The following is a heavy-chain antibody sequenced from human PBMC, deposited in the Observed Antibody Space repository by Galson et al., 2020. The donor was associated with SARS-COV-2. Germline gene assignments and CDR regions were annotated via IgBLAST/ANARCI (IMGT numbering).Heavy chain of an antibody. J-gene: IGHJ6*02. CDR3: ARGPTVTTFYYYCYGMDV. D-gene: IGHD4-17*01. CDR1: GGSFSGYY. CDR2: INHSGST. Sequence: SETLSLTCAVYGGSFSGYYWSWIRQPPWKGLEWIGEINHSGSTNYNPSLKSRVTISVDTSKNQFSLKLSSVTSADTAVYYCARGPTVTTFYYYCYGMDVWGQGATVTVSS. V-gene: IGHV4-34*01.